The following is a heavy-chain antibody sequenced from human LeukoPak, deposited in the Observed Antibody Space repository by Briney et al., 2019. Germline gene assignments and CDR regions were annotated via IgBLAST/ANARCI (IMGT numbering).Heavy chain of an antibody. CDR3: ARDRGVAWGGWYFDL. V-gene: IGHV1-2*04. Sequence: ASVKVSCKASGYTFTGYYMHWVRQAPGQGLEWMGWINPNSGGTNYAQKFQGWVTMTRDTSISTAYMELSRLRSDDTAVYYCARDRGVAWGGWYFDLWGRGTLVTVSS. J-gene: IGHJ2*01. CDR2: INPNSGGT. CDR1: GYTFTGYY. D-gene: IGHD7-27*01.